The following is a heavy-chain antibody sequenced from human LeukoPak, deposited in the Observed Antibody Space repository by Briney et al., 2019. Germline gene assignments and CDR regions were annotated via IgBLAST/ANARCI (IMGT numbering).Heavy chain of an antibody. V-gene: IGHV4-59*08. CDR3: ASITVAGTMD. D-gene: IGHD6-19*01. Sequence: SETLSLTCTVSGGSISSYYWSWIRQPPGKGLEWIGYIYYSGSTNYNPSLKSRVTISVDTSKNQFSLKLTSVTAADTAVYYCASITVAGTMDWGQGTLVTVSS. CDR1: GGSISSYY. J-gene: IGHJ4*02. CDR2: IYYSGST.